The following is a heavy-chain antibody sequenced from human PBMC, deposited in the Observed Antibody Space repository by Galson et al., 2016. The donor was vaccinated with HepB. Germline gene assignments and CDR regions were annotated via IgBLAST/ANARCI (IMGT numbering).Heavy chain of an antibody. Sequence: TLSPTCAVSGGSISSGGYYWNWIRQHPGKGLDWIGYIYYTGSTYYNPSLKSRVSISVDTSKNQFSLRLSSVTAADTALYYCARIYSNYVLGMDVWGRGTTVTVSS. J-gene: IGHJ6*02. V-gene: IGHV4-30-4*08. CDR2: IYYTGST. CDR1: GGSISSGGYY. CDR3: ARIYSNYVLGMDV. D-gene: IGHD4-11*01.